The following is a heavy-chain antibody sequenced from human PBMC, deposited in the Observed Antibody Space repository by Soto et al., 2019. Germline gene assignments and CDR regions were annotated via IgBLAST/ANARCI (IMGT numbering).Heavy chain of an antibody. Sequence: GGSLRLSCAASGFTFSSYGMHWVRQAPGKGLEWVAVISYDGSNKYYADSVKGRFTISRDNSKNTLYLQMNSLRAEDTAVYYCAKDIDPDTATRTSYYFDYWGQGTLVTVSS. J-gene: IGHJ4*02. D-gene: IGHD5-18*01. CDR3: AKDIDPDTATRTSYYFDY. V-gene: IGHV3-30*18. CDR1: GFTFSSYG. CDR2: ISYDGSNK.